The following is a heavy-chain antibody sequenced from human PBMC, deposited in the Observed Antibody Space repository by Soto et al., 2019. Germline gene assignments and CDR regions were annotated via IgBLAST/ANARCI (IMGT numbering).Heavy chain of an antibody. CDR3: ARAAYYYDSSGYYPGDY. CDR2: INAGNGNT. CDR1: GYTFTGYA. J-gene: IGHJ4*02. D-gene: IGHD3-22*01. V-gene: IGHV1-3*01. Sequence: ASVKVSCKASGYTFTGYAMHSPRQAPGQRLEWMGWINAGNGNTKYSQKFQGRVTITRDTSASTAYMELSSLRSEDTAVYYCARAAYYYDSSGYYPGDYSGQGSLVTVSS.